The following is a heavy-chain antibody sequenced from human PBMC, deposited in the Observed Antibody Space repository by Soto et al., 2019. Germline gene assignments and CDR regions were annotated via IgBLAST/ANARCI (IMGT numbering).Heavy chain of an antibody. CDR1: GGSISSYY. Sequence: SETLSLTCTVSGGSISSYYWSWIRQPPGQGLEWIGYIYYSGSTNYNPSLKSRVTISVDTSKNQFSLKLSSVTAADTAVYFCAIVSVPAALREYYYYGMDVWGQGTTVTVSS. CDR2: IYYSGST. CDR3: AIVSVPAALREYYYYGMDV. V-gene: IGHV4-59*01. J-gene: IGHJ6*02. D-gene: IGHD2-2*01.